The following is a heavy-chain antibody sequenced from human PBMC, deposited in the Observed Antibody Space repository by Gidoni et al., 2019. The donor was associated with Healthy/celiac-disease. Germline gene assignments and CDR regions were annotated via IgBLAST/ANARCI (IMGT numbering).Heavy chain of an antibody. CDR2: INHSGST. D-gene: IGHD6-13*01. J-gene: IGHJ4*02. Sequence: QGQLQQWGAGLLKPAETLSLTCAVYGGSFSGYYWSWIPQPPGKGLEWIGEINHSGSTNYNPSLKSRVTISVDTSKNQFSLKLSSVTAADTAVYYCARGQRSSSDYWGQGTLVTVSS. V-gene: IGHV4-34*01. CDR1: GGSFSGYY. CDR3: ARGQRSSSDY.